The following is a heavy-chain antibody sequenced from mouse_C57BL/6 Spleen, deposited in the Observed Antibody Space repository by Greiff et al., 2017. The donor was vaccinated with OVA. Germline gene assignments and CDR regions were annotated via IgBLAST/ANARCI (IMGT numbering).Heavy chain of an antibody. CDR1: GYTFTSYW. V-gene: IGHV1-69*01. Sequence: VQLQQPGAELVMPGASVKLSCKASGYTFTSYWMHWVKQRPGQGLEWIGEIDPSDSYTNYNQKFKGKSTLTVDKSSSTAYMQLSSLTSEDSAVYYCARGANWDPFAYWGQGTLVTVSA. CDR3: ARGANWDPFAY. D-gene: IGHD4-1*01. CDR2: IDPSDSYT. J-gene: IGHJ3*01.